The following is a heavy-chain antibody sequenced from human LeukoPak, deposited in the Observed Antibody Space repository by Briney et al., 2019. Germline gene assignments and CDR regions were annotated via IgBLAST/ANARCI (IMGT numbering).Heavy chain of an antibody. V-gene: IGHV1-69*13. Sequence: SVKVSCKASAGTFSSYAISWVRQAPGQGLEWMGGIIPIFGTANYAQKFQGRVTITADESTSTAYMELSSLRSEDTAVYYCARAHQPNYGDYAWSMDYWGQGTLVTVSS. CDR1: AGTFSSYA. CDR3: ARAHQPNYGDYAWSMDY. J-gene: IGHJ4*02. D-gene: IGHD4-17*01. CDR2: IIPIFGTA.